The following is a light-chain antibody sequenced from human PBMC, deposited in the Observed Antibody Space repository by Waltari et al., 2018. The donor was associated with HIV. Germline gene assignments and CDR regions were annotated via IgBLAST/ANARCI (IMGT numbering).Light chain of an antibody. V-gene: IGKV3-15*01. Sequence: EIVMTQSPATLSVSPGERATLSCRATQSVSSNLAWYQQKPGQAPSLLIYGSSTRATGIPDRFSGSGSATEFTLTITSLQSEDFAVYYCQQYNNWPPITFGQGTRLEIK. CDR2: GSS. J-gene: IGKJ5*01. CDR3: QQYNNWPPIT. CDR1: QSVSSN.